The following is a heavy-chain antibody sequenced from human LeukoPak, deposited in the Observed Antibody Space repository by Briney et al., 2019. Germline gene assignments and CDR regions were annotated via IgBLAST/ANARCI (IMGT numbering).Heavy chain of an antibody. J-gene: IGHJ3*02. Sequence: SAKVSCKASGGTFSSYAISWVRQAPGQGLEWMGGIIPIFGTANYAQKFQGRVTITADESTSTAYMELRSLRSDDTAVYYCARDLTQLRGAFDIWGQGTMVTVSS. D-gene: IGHD2-2*01. CDR2: IIPIFGTA. V-gene: IGHV1-69*13. CDR3: ARDLTQLRGAFDI. CDR1: GGTFSSYA.